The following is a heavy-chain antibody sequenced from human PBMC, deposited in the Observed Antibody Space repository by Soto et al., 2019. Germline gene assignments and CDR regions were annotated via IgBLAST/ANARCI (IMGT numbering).Heavy chain of an antibody. CDR3: ANPGGGLWFGERFDY. V-gene: IGHV3-23*01. J-gene: IGHJ4*02. CDR2: ISGSGGST. CDR1: GFTFSSYA. D-gene: IGHD3-10*01. Sequence: EVQLLESGGGLVQPGGSLRLSCAASGFTFSSYAMSWVRHAPGKGLEWVSAISGSGGSTYYADSVKGRFTISRDNSKNTLYLQMNSLRAEDTAVYYCANPGGGLWFGERFDYWGQGTLVTVSS.